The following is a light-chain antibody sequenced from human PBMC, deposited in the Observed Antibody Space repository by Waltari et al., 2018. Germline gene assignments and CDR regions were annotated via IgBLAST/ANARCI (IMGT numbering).Light chain of an antibody. J-gene: IGKJ1*01. V-gene: IGKV3-11*01. CDR3: QQRNSWPRT. CDR2: AAI. Sequence: EIVLTQSPATLSLSPGERATLSCRASQIITTYLAWFQQKPGQAPRLRIYAAINRATGIPARFSGSGSGTDFTLTISSLEPEDFAVYYCQQRNSWPRTFGQGTKVEIK. CDR1: QIITTY.